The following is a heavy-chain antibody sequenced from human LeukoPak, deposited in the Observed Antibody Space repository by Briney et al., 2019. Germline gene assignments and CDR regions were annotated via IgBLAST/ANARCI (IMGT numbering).Heavy chain of an antibody. J-gene: IGHJ4*02. CDR2: IKEDGSRK. D-gene: IGHD5-18*01. CDR3: ANERGYSYGYPDY. CDR1: GFTFSSHW. V-gene: IGHV3-7*03. Sequence: PGGSLRLSCAASGFTFSSHWMTWVRQAPGKGLEWVANIKEDGSRKNYVDSVKGRFTISRDNSKNTLYLQMNSLRAEDTAVYYCANERGYSYGYPDYWGQGTLVTVSS.